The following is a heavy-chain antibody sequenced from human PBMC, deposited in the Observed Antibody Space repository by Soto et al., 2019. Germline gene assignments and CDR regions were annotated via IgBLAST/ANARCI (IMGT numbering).Heavy chain of an antibody. D-gene: IGHD5-12*01. CDR1: GFTFSSCG. Sequence: QVQLVESGGGVIQPGRSLRLSCAASGFTFSSCGMHWVRRAPGKGLEWVAVVTYEENEIHYADSVKGRFTISRDNSKNRVYLEMDSLRVEDTAGYYCVKEQSSGYWRTADYWGQGTLITVSS. J-gene: IGHJ4*02. CDR2: VTYEENEI. CDR3: VKEQSSGYWRTADY. V-gene: IGHV3-30*18.